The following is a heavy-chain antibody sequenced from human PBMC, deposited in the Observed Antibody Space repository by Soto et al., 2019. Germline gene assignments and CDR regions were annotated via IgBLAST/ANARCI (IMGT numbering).Heavy chain of an antibody. D-gene: IGHD3-3*02. Sequence: QLQLQESGPGLVKPSETLSLTCTVSGGSISSSSYYWGWIRQPPGKGLEWIGIIYYSGSTYYNPSLTCRVPLPVDKSQNQFSLKLSSVIAAATAVYYCACIFSGGYAYCFYYYRMVAWGQETMLTVSS. CDR1: GGSISSSSYY. CDR3: ACIFSGGYAYCFYYYRMVA. J-gene: IGHJ6*02. CDR2: IYYSGST. V-gene: IGHV4-39*01.